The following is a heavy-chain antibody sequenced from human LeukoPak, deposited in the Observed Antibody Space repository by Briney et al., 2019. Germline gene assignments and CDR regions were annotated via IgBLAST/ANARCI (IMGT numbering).Heavy chain of an antibody. Sequence: SETLSLTCAVYGGSFSGYYWSWIRQPPGKGLEWIGEINHSGSTNYNPSLKSRVTISVDTSKNQFSLKLSSVTAADTAVYYCARAKDTVVVPAAILGGMDVWGQGATVTVSS. V-gene: IGHV4-34*01. D-gene: IGHD2-2*02. J-gene: IGHJ6*02. CDR3: ARAKDTVVVPAAILGGMDV. CDR1: GGSFSGYY. CDR2: INHSGST.